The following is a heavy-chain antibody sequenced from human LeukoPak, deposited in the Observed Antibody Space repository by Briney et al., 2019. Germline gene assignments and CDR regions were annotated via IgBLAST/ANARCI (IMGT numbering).Heavy chain of an antibody. CDR1: GVSVSSDPYY. CDR3: AVRRGPKFDY. J-gene: IGHJ4*02. V-gene: IGHV4-61*01. CDR2: ICYTGIT. Sequence: SETLSLTCSVSGVSVSSDPYYWAWFRQSPGKGLEWIAYICYTGITNYDSSLRSRVTLSVDTSKNQFSLKLKSVTSADTAVYYCAVRRGPKFDYWGQGALVIVSS. D-gene: IGHD3-10*01.